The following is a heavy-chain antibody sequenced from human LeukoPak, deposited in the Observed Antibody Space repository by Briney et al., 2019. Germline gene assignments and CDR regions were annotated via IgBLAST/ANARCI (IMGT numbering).Heavy chain of an antibody. CDR3: ARSLVVVAATPRPYYYGMDV. CDR1: GFTFSSYA. V-gene: IGHV3-30-3*01. J-gene: IGHJ6*02. Sequence: PGRSLRLSCAASGFTFSSYAMHWVRQAPGKGLEWVAVISYDGSNKYYADSVEGRFTISRDNSKNTLYLQMNSLRAEDTAVYYCARSLVVVAATPRPYYYGMDVWGQGTTVTVSS. D-gene: IGHD2-15*01. CDR2: ISYDGSNK.